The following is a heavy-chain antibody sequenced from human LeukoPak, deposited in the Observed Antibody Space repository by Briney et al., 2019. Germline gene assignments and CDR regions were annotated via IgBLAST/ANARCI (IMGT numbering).Heavy chain of an antibody. Sequence: GGSLRLSCAASGFTLSSNHMSWVRQAPGKGLEWVSVIYSGGSTDYADSVKGRFTISRDNSKNTLYLQMNSLRAEDTAVYHCARGPAGYNWGQGTLVTVSS. D-gene: IGHD1-1*01. J-gene: IGHJ4*02. V-gene: IGHV3-53*01. CDR3: ARGPAGYN. CDR2: IYSGGST. CDR1: GFTLSSNH.